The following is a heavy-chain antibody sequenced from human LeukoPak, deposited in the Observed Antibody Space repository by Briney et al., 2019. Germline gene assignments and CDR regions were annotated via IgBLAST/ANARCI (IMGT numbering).Heavy chain of an antibody. D-gene: IGHD6-13*01. J-gene: IGHJ4*02. CDR3: ARPGAAADYFDY. Sequence: PSETLSLTCTVSGGSISSSSYYWGWIRQPPGKGLEWIGSIYYSGSTYYNPSLKSRVTISVDTSKNRFSLKLSSVTAADTVVYYCARPGAAADYFDYWGQGTLVTVSS. CDR1: GGSISSSSYY. CDR2: IYYSGST. V-gene: IGHV4-39*07.